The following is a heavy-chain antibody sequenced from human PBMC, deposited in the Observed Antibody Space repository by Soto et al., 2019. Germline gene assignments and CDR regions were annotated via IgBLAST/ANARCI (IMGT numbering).Heavy chain of an antibody. D-gene: IGHD6-25*01. CDR3: ATMRHRLVLRSES. CDR2: IYENGIT. CDR1: SGSISTTNW. J-gene: IGHJ5*01. V-gene: IGHV4-4*02. Sequence: PSETLSLTCAVSSGSISTTNWWSWVRQPPGKGLEWIGEIYENGITNYSPSLKSRVTISVDKSKNQFSVKLTSVTADDTAIYYCATMRHRLVLRSESWGQGTQVTVSS.